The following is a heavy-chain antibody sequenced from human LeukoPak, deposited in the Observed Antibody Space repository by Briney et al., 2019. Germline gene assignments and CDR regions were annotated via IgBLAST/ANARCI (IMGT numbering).Heavy chain of an antibody. CDR2: INPNSGGT. CDR1: GYTFTGYY. Sequence: PSVKSSCKASGYTFTGYYMHWVRLAPGQGLEWMGRINPNSGGTNDAQKFQGAATMTRDTSISTAYMELSRLRSDDTTVSYCARARSEVRFLEWLPRSRYYGMDVWGQGTTVTVSS. D-gene: IGHD3-3*01. CDR3: ARARSEVRFLEWLPRSRYYGMDV. V-gene: IGHV1-2*06. J-gene: IGHJ6*02.